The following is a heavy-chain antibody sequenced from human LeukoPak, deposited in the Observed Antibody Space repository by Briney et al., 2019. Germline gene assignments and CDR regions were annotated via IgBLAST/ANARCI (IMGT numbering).Heavy chain of an antibody. J-gene: IGHJ6*03. CDR2: IMPLFNTA. V-gene: IGHV1-69*05. CDR3: ARVDRDHYYLDV. Sequence: SVKVSCKASGGTFSNYSITWVRQAPGQGLEWMGGIMPLFNTANYAQPFKGRFTITTDESKSTPYMELNSLRFEDTAMYYCARVDRDHYYLDVWGKGATVTVSS. CDR1: GGTFSNYS.